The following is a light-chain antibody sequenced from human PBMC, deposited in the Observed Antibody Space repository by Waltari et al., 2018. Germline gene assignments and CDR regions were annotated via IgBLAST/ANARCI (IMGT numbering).Light chain of an antibody. Sequence: QSALTQPASVSGSPGQSITISCSGTASDVGAYDFGSCYQQHPGQAPHLIIYEVSNRPSGISNRFSASKSGNTASLTISGLQAEDEADYYCSSYTTSSAPGVFGTGTRVTVL. CDR2: EVS. V-gene: IGLV2-14*01. CDR3: SSYTTSSAPGV. J-gene: IGLJ1*01. CDR1: ASDVGAYDF.